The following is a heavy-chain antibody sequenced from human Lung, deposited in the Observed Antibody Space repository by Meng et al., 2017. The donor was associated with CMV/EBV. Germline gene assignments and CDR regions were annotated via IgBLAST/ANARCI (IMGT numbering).Heavy chain of an antibody. V-gene: IGHV3-53*01. D-gene: IGHD2-2*01. J-gene: IGHJ6*01. CDR3: ARNNCSSTSCYSLYYYGMDV. CDR2: IYSGGST. CDR1: GFTVSSNY. Sequence: GEXXKISCAASGFTVSSNYMSWVRQAPGKGLEWVSVIYSGGSTYYADSVKGRFTISRDNSKNTLYLQMNSLRAEDTAVYYCARNNCSSTSCYSLYYYGMDVWGQGNXVHCSS.